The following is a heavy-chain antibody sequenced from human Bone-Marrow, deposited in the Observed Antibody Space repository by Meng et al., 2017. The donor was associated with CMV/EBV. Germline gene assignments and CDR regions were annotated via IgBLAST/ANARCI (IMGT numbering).Heavy chain of an antibody. CDR3: ARDRKGARNWFDP. CDR2: IYHSGST. CDR1: AVSISSIDW. D-gene: IGHD5-12*01. J-gene: IGHJ5*02. V-gene: IGHV4-4*02. Sequence: VSAVSISSIDWWSWVRQPPGKWLEWIGEIYHSGSTNYNPSLKSRVTISVDKSKNQFSLKLSSVTAADTAVYYCARDRKGARNWFDPWGQGTLVTVSS.